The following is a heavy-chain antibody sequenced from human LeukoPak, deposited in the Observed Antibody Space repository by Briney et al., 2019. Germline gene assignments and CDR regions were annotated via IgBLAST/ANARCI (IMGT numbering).Heavy chain of an antibody. Sequence: GASVKVSCKASGYTFTGYYMHWVRQAPGQGLEWMGWINPNSGGTNYAQKFQGRVTMTRDTSISTAYMELSRLRSDDTAVYYCAREYYDFWSGYYSAWGQGTLVTVSS. V-gene: IGHV1-2*02. CDR3: AREYYDFWSGYYSA. CDR2: INPNSGGT. CDR1: GYTFTGYY. J-gene: IGHJ4*02. D-gene: IGHD3-3*01.